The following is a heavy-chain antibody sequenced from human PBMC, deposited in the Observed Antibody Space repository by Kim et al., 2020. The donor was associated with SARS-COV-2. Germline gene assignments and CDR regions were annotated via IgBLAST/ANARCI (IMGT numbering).Heavy chain of an antibody. Sequence: SVKVSCKASGGTFSSYAISWVRQAPGQGLEWMGGIIPIFGTANYAQKFQGRVTITADESTSTAYMELSSLRSEDTAVYYCARGDCGGDCSPIDYWGQGTLVTVSS. J-gene: IGHJ4*02. V-gene: IGHV1-69*13. CDR1: GGTFSSYA. CDR3: ARGDCGGDCSPIDY. CDR2: IIPIFGTA. D-gene: IGHD2-21*02.